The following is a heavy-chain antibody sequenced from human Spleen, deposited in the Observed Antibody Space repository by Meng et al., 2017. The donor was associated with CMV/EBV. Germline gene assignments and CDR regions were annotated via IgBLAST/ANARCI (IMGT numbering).Heavy chain of an antibody. CDR3: AREWVHRDIVVVPAATEYYYYYGMDV. D-gene: IGHD2-2*01. CDR2: ISYDGSNK. V-gene: IGHV3-30-3*01. J-gene: IGHJ6*02. Sequence: GGSLRLSCAASGFTFSSYAMHWVRQAPGKGLEWVAVISYDGSNKYYADSVKGRFTISRDNSKNTLYLQMNSLRAEDTAVYYCAREWVHRDIVVVPAATEYYYYYGMDVWGQGTTVIVSS. CDR1: GFTFSSYA.